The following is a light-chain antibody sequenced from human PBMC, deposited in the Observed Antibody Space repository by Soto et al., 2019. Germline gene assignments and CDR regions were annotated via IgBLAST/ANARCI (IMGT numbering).Light chain of an antibody. J-gene: IGLJ1*01. CDR1: SGDVGGYYY. V-gene: IGLV2-14*01. Sequence: QSALTQPASVSGSPGQSITISCTGTSGDVGGYYYVSWYQQLPGKAPKLMISEVSNRPSGVSNRFSGSKSGNTASLTISGLQAEDEADYYCSSYTAGGTNVGTGTKVTV. CDR3: SSYTAGGTN. CDR2: EVS.